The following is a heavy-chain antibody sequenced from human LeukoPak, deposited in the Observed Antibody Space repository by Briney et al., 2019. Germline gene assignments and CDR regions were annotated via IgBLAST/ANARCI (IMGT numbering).Heavy chain of an antibody. Sequence: GGSLRLSCAASGFTFSSYAMSWVRQASGKGLEWVSAISGSGGSTYYADSAKGRFTISRDNSKNTLYLQMNSLRAEDTAVYYCAKVMSSSWYLAFDIWGQGTMVTVSS. D-gene: IGHD6-13*01. CDR1: GFTFSSYA. J-gene: IGHJ3*02. CDR2: ISGSGGST. V-gene: IGHV3-23*01. CDR3: AKVMSSSWYLAFDI.